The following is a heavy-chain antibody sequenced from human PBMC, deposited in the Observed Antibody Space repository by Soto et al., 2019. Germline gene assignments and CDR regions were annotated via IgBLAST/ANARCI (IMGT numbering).Heavy chain of an antibody. Sequence: EVQLVQSGAEVKKPGESLKISCKGSGYSFTNYWIGWVRQMPGKGLEWMGIINPGDSDTRYSPSLQGQVSMSVDKSITTAYLQWSSLNASDTAIYYCARQGKSVSVDIWGQGTMVTVSS. J-gene: IGHJ3*02. CDR2: INPGDSDT. CDR1: GYSFTNYW. V-gene: IGHV5-51*01. CDR3: ARQGKSVSVDI. D-gene: IGHD3-16*01.